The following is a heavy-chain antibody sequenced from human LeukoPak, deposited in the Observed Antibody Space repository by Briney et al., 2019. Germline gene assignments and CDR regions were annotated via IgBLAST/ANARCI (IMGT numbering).Heavy chain of an antibody. CDR3: ARCHSIVGADFDY. CDR2: IYYSGST. J-gene: IGHJ4*02. V-gene: IGHV4-39*01. CDR1: GGSISSSSYY. Sequence: SETLSLTCTVSGGSISSSSYYWGWIRQPPGKGLEWIESIYYSGSTYYNPSLKSRVTISVDTSKNQFSLKLSSVTAADTAVYYCARCHSIVGADFDYWGQGTLVTVSS. D-gene: IGHD1-26*01.